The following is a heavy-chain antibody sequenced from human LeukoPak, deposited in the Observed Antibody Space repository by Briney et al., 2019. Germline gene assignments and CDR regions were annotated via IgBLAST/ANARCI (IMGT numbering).Heavy chain of an antibody. D-gene: IGHD3-22*01. Sequence: GGSLRLSCAASGFTFSSYAMHWVRQAPGKGLEWVAVISYDGSNKYYADSVKGRFTISRDNSKNTLYLQMNSLRAEDTAVYYCAREYYYDSSGYPLAFDIWGQGTMVTVSS. CDR1: GFTFSSYA. J-gene: IGHJ3*02. CDR2: ISYDGSNK. V-gene: IGHV3-30-3*01. CDR3: AREYYYDSSGYPLAFDI.